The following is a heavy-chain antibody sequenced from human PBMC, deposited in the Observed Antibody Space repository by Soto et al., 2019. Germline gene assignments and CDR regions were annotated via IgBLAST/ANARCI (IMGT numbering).Heavy chain of an antibody. CDR2: VYYSGST. CDR1: GDSVSSGAYY. Sequence: SETLSLTCSVSGDSVSSGAYYWSWIRQPPGKGLEWIGYVYYSGSTSHNPSLETGVTISVDTSKNQFSLKLTSVTPADTAIYYCARVKRSTSRLDPWGQGTLVTVSS. D-gene: IGHD1-26*01. J-gene: IGHJ5*02. CDR3: ARVKRSTSRLDP. V-gene: IGHV4-61*08.